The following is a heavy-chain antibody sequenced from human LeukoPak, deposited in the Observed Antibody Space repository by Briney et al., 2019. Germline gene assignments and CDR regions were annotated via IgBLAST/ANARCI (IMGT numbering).Heavy chain of an antibody. V-gene: IGHV1-3*01. Sequence: ASVKVSCKASGYTFTSYAMHWVRQAPGQRLEWMGWINAGNGNTKYSQKFQGRVTITRDTSASTAYMELSSLRSGDTAVYYCARSYQSSGWFDPWGQGTLVTVSS. CDR2: INAGNGNT. J-gene: IGHJ5*02. CDR1: GYTFTSYA. D-gene: IGHD3-16*02. CDR3: ARSYQSSGWFDP.